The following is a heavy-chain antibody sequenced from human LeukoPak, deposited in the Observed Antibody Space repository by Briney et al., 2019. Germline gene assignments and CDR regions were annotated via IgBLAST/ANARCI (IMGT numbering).Heavy chain of an antibody. D-gene: IGHD6-19*01. CDR2: IYLGDSDT. J-gene: IGHJ4*02. CDR1: GYSFTNYW. Sequence: GESLKISRKGSGYSFTNYWIALVRQMPGKGLGWMGIIYLGDSDTRYSPSFQGQVTISADKSISTAYLQWSSLKASDTAMYYCARHPSYTSGWPLDYWGQGTLVTVS. CDR3: ARHPSYTSGWPLDY. V-gene: IGHV5-51*01.